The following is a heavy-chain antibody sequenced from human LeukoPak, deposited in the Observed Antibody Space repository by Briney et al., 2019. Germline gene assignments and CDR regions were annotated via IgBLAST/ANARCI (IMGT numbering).Heavy chain of an antibody. V-gene: IGHV4-59*12. CDR1: DDSISDYY. CDR3: ARDSHTRDYHFNWFDP. Sequence: SETLSLTCTVSDDSISDYYRGWIRQPPGKGLEWIGYFHNSGTSTYNPSLKSRVTISVDTSKNQFSLKLSSVTAADTAVYYCARDSHTRDYHFNWFDPWGQGTLVTVSS. D-gene: IGHD4-11*01. J-gene: IGHJ5*02. CDR2: FHNSGTS.